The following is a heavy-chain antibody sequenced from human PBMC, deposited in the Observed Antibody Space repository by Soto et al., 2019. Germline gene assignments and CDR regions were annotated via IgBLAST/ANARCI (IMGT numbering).Heavy chain of an antibody. Sequence: SETLSLTCTVSGGSISSSSYYCGWIRQPPGKGLEWIGSIYYSGSTYYNPSLKSRVTISVDTSKNQFSLKLSSVTAADTAVYYCAGGLVSGATEGEYFQHWGQGTLVTVSS. CDR1: GGSISSSSYY. V-gene: IGHV4-39*01. J-gene: IGHJ1*01. CDR2: IYYSGST. CDR3: AGGLVSGATEGEYFQH. D-gene: IGHD7-27*01.